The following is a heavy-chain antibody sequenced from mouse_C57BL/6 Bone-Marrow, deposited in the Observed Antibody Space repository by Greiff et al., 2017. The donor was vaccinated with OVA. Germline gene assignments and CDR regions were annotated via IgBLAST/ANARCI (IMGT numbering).Heavy chain of an antibody. J-gene: IGHJ1*03. CDR3: ARPDGYWYFDV. Sequence: QVQLQQSGAELVRPGTSVKVSCKASGYAFTNYLIEWVKQRPGQGLEWIGVINPGSGGTNYNEKFKGKATLTADKSSSTAYMQLSSLTSEDSAVDFCARPDGYWYFDVWGTGTTVTVSS. V-gene: IGHV1-54*01. CDR2: INPGSGGT. D-gene: IGHD2-3*01. CDR1: GYAFTNYL.